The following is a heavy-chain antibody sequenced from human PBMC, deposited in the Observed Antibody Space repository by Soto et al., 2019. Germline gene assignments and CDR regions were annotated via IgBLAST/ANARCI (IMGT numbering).Heavy chain of an antibody. D-gene: IGHD2-15*01. CDR1: GYTFTGYY. J-gene: IGHJ5*02. V-gene: IGHV1-2*02. CDR2: INPNSGGT. CDR3: ARDLFCSRGSCRGWFDT. Sequence: GASVKVSCKASGYTFTGYYMHWVRQAPGQGLEWMGWINPNSGGTNYAQKFQGRVTMTRDTSISTAYMELSRLRSDDTAVYYCARDLFCSRGSCRGWFDTWGQGTLVTVSS.